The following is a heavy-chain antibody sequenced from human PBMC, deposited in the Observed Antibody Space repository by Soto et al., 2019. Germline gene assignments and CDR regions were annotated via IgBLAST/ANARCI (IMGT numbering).Heavy chain of an antibody. CDR2: IWYDGSNK. V-gene: IGHV3-33*01. D-gene: IGHD6-19*01. CDR3: ARDPGRGIAVAATDY. J-gene: IGHJ4*02. Sequence: PGGSLRLSCAASGFTFSSYGMHWVRQAPGKGLEWVAVIWYDGSNKYYADSVKGRFTISRDNPKNTLYLQMNSLRAEDTAVYYCARDPGRGIAVAATDYRAQRTLVPVSS. CDR1: GFTFSSYG.